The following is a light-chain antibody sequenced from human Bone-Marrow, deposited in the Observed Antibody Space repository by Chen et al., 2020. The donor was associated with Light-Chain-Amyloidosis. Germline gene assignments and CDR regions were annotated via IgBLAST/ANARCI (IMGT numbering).Light chain of an antibody. CDR3: QVWDRSSDRPV. J-gene: IGLJ3*02. V-gene: IGLV3-21*02. CDR1: NIGSTS. CDR2: DDS. Sequence: SYVLTQPSSVSVAPGQTATIACGGNNIGSTSVHWSQQTPGQAPLLVVYDDSDRPSGIPERLSGSNSGNTATLTISRVEAGDEADYYCQVWDRSSDRPVCGGGTKLTVL.